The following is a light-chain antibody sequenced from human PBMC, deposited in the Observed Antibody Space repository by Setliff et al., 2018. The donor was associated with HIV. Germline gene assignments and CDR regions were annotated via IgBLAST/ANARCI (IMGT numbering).Light chain of an antibody. CDR1: SSDVGGYNY. CDR2: EVN. V-gene: IGLV2-14*01. J-gene: IGLJ2*01. CDR3: SSFTSTSTVVV. Sequence: QSVLTQPASVSGSPGQSITISCTGTSSDVGGYNYVSWYQHHPGKAPKLMIYEVNNRPSGVSNRFSGSKSGNTASLTISGLQAEEEADYYCSSFTSTSTVVVFGGGTKVTVL.